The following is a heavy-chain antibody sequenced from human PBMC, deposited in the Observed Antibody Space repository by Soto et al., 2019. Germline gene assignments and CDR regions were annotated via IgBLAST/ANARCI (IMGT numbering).Heavy chain of an antibody. V-gene: IGHV4-4*02. CDR2: IHHSGST. J-gene: IGHJ5*02. D-gene: IGHD2-2*01. CDR3: ARVRQGCSSTSCYFDP. CDR1: GGSISSSNW. Sequence: LSLTCAVSGGSISSSNWWNWVRQPPGKGLEWIGEIHHSGSTNYNPSLKSRVTISVDKSKNQFSLKLNSVTAADTAVYYCARVRQGCSSTSCYFDPWGQGTLVTVSS.